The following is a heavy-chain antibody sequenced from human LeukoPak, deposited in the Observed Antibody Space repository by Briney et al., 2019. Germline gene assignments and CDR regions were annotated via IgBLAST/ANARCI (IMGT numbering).Heavy chain of an antibody. CDR3: ARDRFYDILMGRRDGFDI. D-gene: IGHD3-9*01. V-gene: IGHV3-7*01. CDR2: IKQDGSEK. J-gene: IGHJ3*02. CDR1: GFTFSSYW. Sequence: GGSLRLSCAASGFTFSSYWMSWVRQAPGKGLEWVANIKQDGSEKYYVDSVKGRFTISRDNAKNSLYLQMNSLRAEDTAVYYCARDRFYDILMGRRDGFDIWGQGTMVTVSS.